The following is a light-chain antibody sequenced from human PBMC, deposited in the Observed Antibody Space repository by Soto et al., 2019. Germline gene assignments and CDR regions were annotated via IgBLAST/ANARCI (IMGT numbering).Light chain of an antibody. Sequence: DIQMTQSPSSLSASVGDRVTITCKASQEISSYLNWYQQKPGKAPKLLIYHASNLETGVPSRFSGSGSGTDFTFTISSLQPEDVATYYCQQYDNLPYTFGQGTKLEIK. CDR1: QEISSY. V-gene: IGKV1-33*01. CDR3: QQYDNLPYT. J-gene: IGKJ2*01. CDR2: HAS.